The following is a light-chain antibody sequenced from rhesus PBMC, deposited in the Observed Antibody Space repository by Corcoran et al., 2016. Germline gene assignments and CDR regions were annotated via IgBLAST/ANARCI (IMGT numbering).Light chain of an antibody. CDR2: SAY. CDR1: ATSGSY. CDR3: QQYTNLPLT. V-gene: IGKV3-40*03. J-gene: IGKJ4*01. Sequence: IVMTQSPATLSLSPGEVATLSCRASATSGSYVAWYQKKPGQAPKLLVHSAYFSASGIPDRFSGSGSGAPFTLTIISLQPEDVGVYYCQQYTNLPLTFGGGTKVDLK.